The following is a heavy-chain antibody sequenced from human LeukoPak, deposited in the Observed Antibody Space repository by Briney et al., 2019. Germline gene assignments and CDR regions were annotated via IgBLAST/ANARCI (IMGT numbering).Heavy chain of an antibody. CDR1: GFIFSSYE. V-gene: IGHV3-23*01. J-gene: IGHJ6*03. D-gene: IGHD5-18*01. Sequence: GGSLRLSCAASGFIFSSYEMNWVRQAPGKGLEWVSGISDSGGSTYNADSVKGRFTISRDNSKNTLYLQMSSLRAEDTAVYYCARDHKGYSYGYRGGYYDYYYMDVWGKGTTVTVSS. CDR2: ISDSGGST. CDR3: ARDHKGYSYGYRGGYYDYYYMDV.